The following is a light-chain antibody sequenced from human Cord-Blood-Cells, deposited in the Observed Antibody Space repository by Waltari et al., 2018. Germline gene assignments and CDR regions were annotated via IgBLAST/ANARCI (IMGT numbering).Light chain of an antibody. Sequence: QSALTQPPSPSGSPGHSVTISCPCTSRDVCGYTYVSWYPQQPGKAPKLVIYEVSTRPTGVPDRFSGSKSGNTASLTVSGLQAEDGADYYCSSYAGSNNLVFGGGTKLTVL. CDR3: SSYAGSNNLV. CDR1: SRDVCGYTY. V-gene: IGLV2-8*01. CDR2: EVS. J-gene: IGLJ2*01.